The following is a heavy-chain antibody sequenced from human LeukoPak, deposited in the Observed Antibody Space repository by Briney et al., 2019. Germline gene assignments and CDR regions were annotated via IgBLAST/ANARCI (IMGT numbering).Heavy chain of an antibody. CDR3: ARGDHYWYFDL. V-gene: IGHV4-59*01. Sequence: KPSETLSLTCTVSGGSISSYYWSWIRQPPGKGLEWLGYIYYSGSTNYNPSLKSRVTISVDTSKNQFSLKLSSVTAADTAVYYCARGDHYWYFDLWGRGTLVTVSS. D-gene: IGHD2-21*02. CDR2: IYYSGST. CDR1: GGSISSYY. J-gene: IGHJ2*01.